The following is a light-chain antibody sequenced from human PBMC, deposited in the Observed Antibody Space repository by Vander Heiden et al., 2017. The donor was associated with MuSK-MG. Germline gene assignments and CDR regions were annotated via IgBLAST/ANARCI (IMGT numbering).Light chain of an antibody. CDR2: DVN. Sequence: QSALTQPASVAGSPGQSITVSCTGTSSTVGSFHLVSWSQQNPGKAPKLILYDVNKRPSGVSNRFSGSKSGNTASLRISGLQAEDEADYFCCSYAGSSTFHVFGSGTKVTVL. J-gene: IGLJ1*01. CDR1: SSTVGSFHL. CDR3: CSYAGSSTFHV. V-gene: IGLV2-23*02.